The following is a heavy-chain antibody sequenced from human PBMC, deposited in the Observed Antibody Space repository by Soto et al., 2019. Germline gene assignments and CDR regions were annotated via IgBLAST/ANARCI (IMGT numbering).Heavy chain of an antibody. D-gene: IGHD5-18*01. CDR3: ARCGDTAMVSIGWFDP. CDR2: IYYSGST. Sequence: QVQLQESGPGLVKPSETLSLTCTVSGGSISSGDCYWSWIRQPPGKGLEWIGYIYYSGSTYYNPSLKTRVTISVDTSKNQFSLKLSSVTAADTAVYYCARCGDTAMVSIGWFDPWGQGTLVTVSS. CDR1: GGSISSGDCY. J-gene: IGHJ5*02. V-gene: IGHV4-30-4*01.